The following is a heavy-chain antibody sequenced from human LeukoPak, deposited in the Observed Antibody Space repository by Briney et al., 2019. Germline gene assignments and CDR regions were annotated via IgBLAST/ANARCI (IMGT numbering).Heavy chain of an antibody. Sequence: GASVKVSCKASGYTFTSYGISWVRQAPGQGLEWMGWISAYNSNTNYAQKLQGRVTMTTDTSTSTAYMELRSLRSDDTAVYYCARSGTMVRGVNTLIDYWGQGTLVTVSS. V-gene: IGHV1-18*01. CDR3: ARSGTMVRGVNTLIDY. D-gene: IGHD3-10*01. CDR2: ISAYNSNT. J-gene: IGHJ4*02. CDR1: GYTFTSYG.